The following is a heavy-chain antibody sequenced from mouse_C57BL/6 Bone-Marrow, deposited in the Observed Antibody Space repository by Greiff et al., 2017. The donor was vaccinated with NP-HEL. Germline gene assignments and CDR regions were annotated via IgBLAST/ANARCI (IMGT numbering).Heavy chain of an antibody. D-gene: IGHD1-1*01. CDR3: ARRRDYYGSSDY. V-gene: IGHV1-81*01. CDR2: IYPRSGNT. CDR1: GYTFTSYG. J-gene: IGHJ2*01. Sequence: QVQLKESGAELARPGASVKLSCKASGYTFTSYGISWVKQRTGQGLEWIGEIYPRSGNTYYNEKFKGKATLTADKSSSTAYMELRSLTSEDSAVYCCARRRDYYGSSDYWGQGTTLTVSS.